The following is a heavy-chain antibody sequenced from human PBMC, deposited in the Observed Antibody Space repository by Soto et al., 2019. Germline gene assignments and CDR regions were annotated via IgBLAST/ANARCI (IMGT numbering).Heavy chain of an antibody. J-gene: IGHJ2*01. Sequence: PGGSLRLSCAASGFTFSSYGMHWVRQAPGKGLVWVARINSDGSNTSYADSVKGRFTTSRDNSKSTLYLQMNSLRAEDTAVYYCAKDIGYCGGDCYLSYFDLWGRGTLVTVSS. V-gene: IGHV3-NL1*01. D-gene: IGHD2-21*02. CDR1: GFTFSSYG. CDR3: AKDIGYCGGDCYLSYFDL. CDR2: INSDGSNT.